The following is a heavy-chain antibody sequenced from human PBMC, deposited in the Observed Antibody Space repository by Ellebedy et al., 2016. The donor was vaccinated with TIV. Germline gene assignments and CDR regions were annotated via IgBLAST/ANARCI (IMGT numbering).Heavy chain of an antibody. CDR3: ASSELVVPAVVYGMDV. D-gene: IGHD2-2*01. CDR2: IYYSGST. Sequence: SETLSLXXTVSGGSISSGDYYWSWIRQPPGKGLEWIGYIYYSGSTNYNPSLKSRVTISVDTSKNQFSLKLSSVTAADTAVYYCASSELVVPAVVYGMDVWGQGTTVTVSS. V-gene: IGHV4-61*08. J-gene: IGHJ6*02. CDR1: GGSISSGDYY.